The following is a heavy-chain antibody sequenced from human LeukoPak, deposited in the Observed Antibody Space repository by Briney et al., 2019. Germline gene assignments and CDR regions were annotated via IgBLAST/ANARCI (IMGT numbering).Heavy chain of an antibody. D-gene: IGHD2-21*02. J-gene: IGHJ4*02. CDR2: ISWNGGSI. Sequence: GRSLRLSCAPSGFTFADYAMRWVRHAPGKGLEWVSGISWNGGSIDYADSVRGRFTISRDTAKNSLYLQMNSLRTEDTALYFCAKDGGRVTALQAYYFDYWGQGALVTVSS. CDR1: GFTFADYA. V-gene: IGHV3-9*01. CDR3: AKDGGRVTALQAYYFDY.